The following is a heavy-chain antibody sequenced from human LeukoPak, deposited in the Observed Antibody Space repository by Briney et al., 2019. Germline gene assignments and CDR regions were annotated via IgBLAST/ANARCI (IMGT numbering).Heavy chain of an antibody. Sequence: SETLSLTCAVYGGSFSGYYWSWIRQPPGKGLEWIGEINHSGSTNYNPSLKSRVTISVDTSKNQFSLKLSSVTAADTAVYYCARGGISPYCSSTSCYLRRYNWFDPWGQGTLVTVSS. CDR1: GGSFSGYY. D-gene: IGHD2-2*01. CDR3: ARGGISPYCSSTSCYLRRYNWFDP. J-gene: IGHJ5*02. CDR2: INHSGST. V-gene: IGHV4-34*01.